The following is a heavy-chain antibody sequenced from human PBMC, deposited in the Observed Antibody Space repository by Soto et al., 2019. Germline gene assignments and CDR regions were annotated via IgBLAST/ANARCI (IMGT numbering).Heavy chain of an antibody. D-gene: IGHD6-6*01. CDR3: ERDGDSRSPFDI. Sequence: QVQLVQSGAEVKKPGASVKVSCKASGYTFTGNYMHWVRQAPGQGLEWMGWINPNRGGTNYAQKFQGRVTVPRDTSISTAYMELSRLRSDDTAVYYCERDGDSRSPFDIWGQGIMVIVSS. V-gene: IGHV1-2*02. CDR2: INPNRGGT. CDR1: GYTFTGNY. J-gene: IGHJ3*02.